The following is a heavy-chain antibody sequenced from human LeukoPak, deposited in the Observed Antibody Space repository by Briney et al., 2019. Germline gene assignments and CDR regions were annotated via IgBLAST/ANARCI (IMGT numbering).Heavy chain of an antibody. J-gene: IGHJ6*02. V-gene: IGHV3-30*18. CDR2: ISYDGSNK. D-gene: IGHD5-24*01. Sequence: PGRSLRLSCAASGFTFSSYGMHWVRQAPGKGLEWVAVISYDGSNKYYADSVKGRFTISRDNSKNTLYLQMNSLRAEDTAVYYCAKDRDGWNYGMDVWGQGTTVTVSS. CDR1: GFTFSSYG. CDR3: AKDRDGWNYGMDV.